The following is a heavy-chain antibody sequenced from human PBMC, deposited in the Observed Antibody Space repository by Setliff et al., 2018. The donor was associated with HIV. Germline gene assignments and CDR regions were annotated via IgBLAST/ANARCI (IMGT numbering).Heavy chain of an antibody. CDR1: TDSFSNRGFY. Sequence: SETLSLTCTVSTDSFSNRGFYWGWVRQPPGRGLEWIGSVYYGGSTYYNPSLKSRVTISVDTSKNQLSLKLTSMTAADTAVYYCARSQPDTIFGVVVFASWGQGTLVTVSS. CDR3: ARSQPDTIFGVVVFAS. V-gene: IGHV4-39*01. D-gene: IGHD3-3*01. CDR2: VYYGGST. J-gene: IGHJ4*02.